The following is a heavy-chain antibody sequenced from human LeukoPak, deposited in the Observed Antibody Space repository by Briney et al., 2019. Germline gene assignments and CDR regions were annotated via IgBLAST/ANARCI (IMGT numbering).Heavy chain of an antibody. CDR3: AKDFGGY. D-gene: IGHD3-10*01. CDR1: GFTFSSYA. J-gene: IGHJ4*02. V-gene: IGHV3-23*01. Sequence: GGSLRLSCAASGFTFSSYAMIRVRQAPGTGLESFSAISGSGGSTYYADSVKGRFTISRDNSKSTLYLQMKTLKVDDTAVYYCAKDFGGYWGQGTLVTVSS. CDR2: ISGSGGST.